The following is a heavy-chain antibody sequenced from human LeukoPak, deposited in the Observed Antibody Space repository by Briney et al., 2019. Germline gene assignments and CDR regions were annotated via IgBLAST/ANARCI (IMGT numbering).Heavy chain of an antibody. Sequence: QPGRSLRLSCAASGFTFSSSAMQWVRQAPGKGLEWLAVISYDGSKKYYADSVKGRFTISRDDSKNTLYLQMNSLRGEDTAVYYCARSRSASTSGWYDYFDYWGRGTLVTVSS. V-gene: IGHV3-30*04. CDR1: GFTFSSSA. CDR3: ARSRSASTSGWYDYFDY. J-gene: IGHJ4*02. CDR2: ISYDGSKK. D-gene: IGHD6-19*01.